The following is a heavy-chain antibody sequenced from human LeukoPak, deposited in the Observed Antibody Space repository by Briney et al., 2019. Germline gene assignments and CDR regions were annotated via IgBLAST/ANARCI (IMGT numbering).Heavy chain of an antibody. Sequence: GGSLRLSCEVSGFTFTDYWMNWVRQAPGKGPEWVASIRQDGSEKTYVDSVKGRFTISRDNTKNSLSSQLNGLRAEDTAVYYCARDGTAAGLYFDLWGQGTLVTVS. J-gene: IGHJ4*01. V-gene: IGHV3-7*01. D-gene: IGHD6-13*01. CDR1: GFTFTDYW. CDR3: ARDGTAAGLYFDL. CDR2: IRQDGSEK.